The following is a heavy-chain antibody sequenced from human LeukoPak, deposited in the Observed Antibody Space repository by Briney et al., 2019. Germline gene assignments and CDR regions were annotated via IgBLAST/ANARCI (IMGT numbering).Heavy chain of an antibody. V-gene: IGHV4-4*07. CDR3: ARDNPPRTLDAFDI. Sequence: NPSETLSLTCTVSGGSISSYYWSWIRQPAGKGLEWTGRIYTSGSTNYNPSLKSRVTVSVDTSKNQFSLKLSSVTAADTAVYYCARDNPPRTLDAFDIWGQGTMVNVSS. CDR2: IYTSGST. CDR1: GGSISSYY. J-gene: IGHJ3*02. D-gene: IGHD1-14*01.